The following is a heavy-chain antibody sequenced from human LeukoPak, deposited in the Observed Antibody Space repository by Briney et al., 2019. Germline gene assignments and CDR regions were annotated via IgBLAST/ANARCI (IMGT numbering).Heavy chain of an antibody. J-gene: IGHJ5*02. D-gene: IGHD6-19*01. CDR1: GGSISSYY. V-gene: IGHV4-4*07. CDR3: ARVWDSSGWANWFDP. Sequence: SETLSLTCTVSGGSISSYYWSWIRQPAGKGLEWIGRIYTSGSTNYNPSLKSRVTMSVDTSKNQFSLKLSSVTAADTAVYYCARVWDSSGWANWFDPWGQGTLVTVSS. CDR2: IYTSGST.